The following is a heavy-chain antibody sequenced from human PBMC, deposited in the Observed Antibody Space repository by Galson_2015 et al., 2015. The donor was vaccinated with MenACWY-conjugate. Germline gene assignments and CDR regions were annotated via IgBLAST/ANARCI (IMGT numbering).Heavy chain of an antibody. J-gene: IGHJ1*01. V-gene: IGHV3-11*01. CDR2: ISTSGSTI. CDR3: ATDNGYFQR. Sequence: SLRLSCAASGFTFSNYYMSWVRQAPGEGLESVSDISTSGSTISYADSVKGRFTLSRDNAKNSLYLQMSGLRAEDTAVDYCATDNGYFQRGGQGTRVTVAA. CDR1: GFTFSNYY.